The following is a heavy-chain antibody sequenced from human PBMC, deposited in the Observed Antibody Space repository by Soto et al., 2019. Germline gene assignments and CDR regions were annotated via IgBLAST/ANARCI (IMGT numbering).Heavy chain of an antibody. V-gene: IGHV1-18*04. Sequence: ASVKVSCKASGYTFTIYGISCVRQAPLQWRDGMGWISAYNGNTNYAQKLQGRVTMTTDTSTSTAYMELRSLRSDDTAVYYCARDRAPYYDSSGHPSGAFDIWGQGTMVTVSS. CDR2: ISAYNGNT. CDR3: ARDRAPYYDSSGHPSGAFDI. CDR1: GYTFTIYG. D-gene: IGHD3-22*01. J-gene: IGHJ3*02.